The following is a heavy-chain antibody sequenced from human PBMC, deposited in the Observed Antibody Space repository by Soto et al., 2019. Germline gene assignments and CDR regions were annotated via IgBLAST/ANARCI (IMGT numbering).Heavy chain of an antibody. V-gene: IGHV1-69*06. CDR2: IITICGTA. CDR1: GGTFSSYA. J-gene: IGHJ4*02. Sequence: QVQLVQSGAEVKKPGSSLKVSCKASGGTFSSYAISWVRQAPGQGLEWMGGIITICGTANYAQKFQGRVTITADKSKSTAYMEVSSMRSDDTAGYYCARGGYSYGSTNFDYWGQGTMVTVSS. CDR3: ARGGYSYGSTNFDY. D-gene: IGHD5-18*01.